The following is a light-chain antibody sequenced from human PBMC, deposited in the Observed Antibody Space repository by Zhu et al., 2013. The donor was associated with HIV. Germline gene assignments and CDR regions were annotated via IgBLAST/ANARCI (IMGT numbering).Light chain of an antibody. Sequence: EIVMTQSPLSLPVTPGEPASISCRSSQSLQHFNGYNYLDWYVHKPGQSPQLLIYMASTRASGVPDRFSGSGSGTDFTLKISRVEAEDVGVYYCMQGLQTLYSFGQGTKLEIK. V-gene: IGKV2-28*01. CDR3: MQGLQTLYS. CDR2: MAS. CDR1: QSLQHFNGYNY. J-gene: IGKJ2*03.